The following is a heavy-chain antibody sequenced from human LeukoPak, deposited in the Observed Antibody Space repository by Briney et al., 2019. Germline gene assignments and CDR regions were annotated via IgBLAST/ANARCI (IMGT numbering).Heavy chain of an antibody. CDR3: GREDCNNVRCYGASDA. Sequence: PGGSLRLSCVGSGFTFSSYAMNWVRQAPGKGLEWVSSISSNNNIHYADSVKGRFTISRDNAKNSLSLQMNSLRGEDTAVYYCGREDCNNVRCYGASDAWGQGTLVTVSS. D-gene: IGHD2-2*01. V-gene: IGHV3-69-1*01. CDR1: GFTFSSYA. CDR2: ISSNNNI. J-gene: IGHJ5*02.